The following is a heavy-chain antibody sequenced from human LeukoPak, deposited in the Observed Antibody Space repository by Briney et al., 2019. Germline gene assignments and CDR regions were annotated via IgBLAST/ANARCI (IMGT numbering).Heavy chain of an antibody. Sequence: ASVKVSCKASGYTFTGYYMHWVRQAPGQGLEWMGWINPNSGGTNYAQKFQGRVTMTRDTSISTAYMELSRLGSDDTAVYYCARDLELAGSGWYPDAFDIWGQGTMVTVSS. CDR3: ARDLELAGSGWYPDAFDI. D-gene: IGHD6-19*01. CDR1: GYTFTGYY. V-gene: IGHV1-2*02. J-gene: IGHJ3*02. CDR2: INPNSGGT.